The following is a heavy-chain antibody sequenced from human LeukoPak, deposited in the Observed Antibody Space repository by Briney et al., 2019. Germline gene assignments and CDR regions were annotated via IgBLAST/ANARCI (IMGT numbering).Heavy chain of an antibody. CDR2: ISGSGGST. D-gene: IGHD3-10*01. Sequence: GGSLRLSCAASGFTFSSYAMSWVRQAPGKGLEWVSAISGSGGSTYYADSVKGRFTISRDNSKNTLYLQMNSLRAEDTAVYYCAKGHQVPSYYYGSGSYYPFDYWGQGTLVTVSS. J-gene: IGHJ4*02. CDR1: GFTFSSYA. V-gene: IGHV3-23*01. CDR3: AKGHQVPSYYYGSGSYYPFDY.